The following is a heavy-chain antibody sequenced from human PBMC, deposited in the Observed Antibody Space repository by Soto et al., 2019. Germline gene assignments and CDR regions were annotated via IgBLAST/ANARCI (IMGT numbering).Heavy chain of an antibody. Sequence: QVQLVQSGAEVKKPGASVKVSCKASRYTFTDYYMHWVRQSPGQGLEWMGWIHPNSGVTKFPQKFQGRVIMTSDTSISTVYMELSRLTSDDTAVYYCAIAGLTALELATTYWGQGTLVTVSS. V-gene: IGHV1-2*02. J-gene: IGHJ4*02. CDR3: AIAGLTALELATTY. CDR1: RYTFTDYY. CDR2: IHPNSGVT. D-gene: IGHD5-12*01.